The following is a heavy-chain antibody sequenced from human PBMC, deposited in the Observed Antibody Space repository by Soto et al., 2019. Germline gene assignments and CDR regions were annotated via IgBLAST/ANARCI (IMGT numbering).Heavy chain of an antibody. J-gene: IGHJ4*02. CDR1: GFTFDDYA. V-gene: IGHV3-9*01. CDR3: AKSSHDIFIGSAFDY. Sequence: EVQLVESGGGLVQPDRSLRLSCAASGFTFDDYAMHWVRQGPGKGLEWVSGISWTSGGIGYADSVKGRFTISRDNAKNSLYLQMDRLRPEDTAFYYCAKSSHDIFIGSAFDYWGQGTLVTVSS. CDR2: ISWTSGGI. D-gene: IGHD3-9*01.